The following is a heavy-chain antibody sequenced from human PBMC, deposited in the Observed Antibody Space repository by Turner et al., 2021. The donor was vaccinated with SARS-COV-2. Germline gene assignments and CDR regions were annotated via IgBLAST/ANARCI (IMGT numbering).Heavy chain of an antibody. CDR2: IGYDVSNK. Sequence: QVHLVESVGGVVPPGRSLRLSFAASGFTFSSFGMNWVRQAPGKGLEVVAVIGYDVSNKYYADSVKGRFTISRDNSKNTLYLQMNSLRAEDTAVYYCARDGGYSGYAYFDYWGQGTLVTVSS. CDR3: ARDGGYSGYAYFDY. D-gene: IGHD5-12*01. CDR1: GFTFSSFG. J-gene: IGHJ4*02. V-gene: IGHV3-33*01.